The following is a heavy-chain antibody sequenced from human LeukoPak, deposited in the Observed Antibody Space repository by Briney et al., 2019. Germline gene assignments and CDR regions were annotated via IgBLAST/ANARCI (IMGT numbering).Heavy chain of an antibody. Sequence: GGSLRLSCEASGFSFTNAWMSWVRQAPGKGLEWVGRVKSKADDGTTDYAAPVQGRFTISRDDSKNTLSLQMNSLKTEDTAVYYCATEGGSGSYYGDDAFDMWGQGTMVTVSS. D-gene: IGHD3-10*01. CDR1: GFSFTNAW. V-gene: IGHV3-15*01. J-gene: IGHJ3*02. CDR3: ATEGGSGSYYGDDAFDM. CDR2: VKSKADDGTT.